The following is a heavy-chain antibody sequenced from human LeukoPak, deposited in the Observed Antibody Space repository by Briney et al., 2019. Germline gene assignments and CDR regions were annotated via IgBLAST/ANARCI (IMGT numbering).Heavy chain of an antibody. CDR1: GGSISSSYYY. CDR2: IYSSGST. J-gene: IGHJ4*02. V-gene: IGHV4-39*01. CDR3: WRPHCSNSVCSSSRVDF. Sequence: SETLSLTCTVSGGSISSSYYYWGWIRQPPGKGLEWIGSIYSSGSTYYNPSLKSRVTISVDTSKNQFSLKLTSVTAADTAVYYCWRPHCSNSVCSSSRVDFWGQGTLVTVSS. D-gene: IGHD2-8*01.